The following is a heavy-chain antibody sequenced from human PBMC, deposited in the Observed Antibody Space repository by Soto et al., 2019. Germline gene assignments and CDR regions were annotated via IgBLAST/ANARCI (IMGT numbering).Heavy chain of an antibody. Sequence: SETLSLTCTVSGGSISSGDYYWNWVRQPPGKGLEWIGYIYYSGSTYYNPSLKSRVTISVDTSKNQFSLKLSSVTAADTAVYYCARQVIVIVPATIDYYYYGMDVWGQGTTVTVSS. V-gene: IGHV4-30-4*01. CDR1: GGSISSGDYY. J-gene: IGHJ6*02. CDR2: IYYSGST. CDR3: ARQVIVIVPATIDYYYYGMDV. D-gene: IGHD2-2*02.